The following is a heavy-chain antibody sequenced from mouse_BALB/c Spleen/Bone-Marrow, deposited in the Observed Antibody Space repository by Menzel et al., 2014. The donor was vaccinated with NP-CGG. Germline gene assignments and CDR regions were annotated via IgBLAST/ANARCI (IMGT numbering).Heavy chain of an antibody. CDR3: ERQFITTANYAMDY. J-gene: IGHJ4*01. D-gene: IGHD1-2*01. CDR1: GFTFNTYA. Sequence: EVMLVESGGGLVQPKGSLKLSCAASGFTFNTYAMNWVRQAPGKGLEWVARIRSKSNNYATYYADSVKDRFTISRDDSQSMLYLQMNNLKTEDTAMYYCERQFITTANYAMDYWGQGTSVTVSS. V-gene: IGHV10-1*02. CDR2: IRSKSNNYAT.